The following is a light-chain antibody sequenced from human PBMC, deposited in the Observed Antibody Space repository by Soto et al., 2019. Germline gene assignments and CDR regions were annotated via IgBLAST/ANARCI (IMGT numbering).Light chain of an antibody. V-gene: IGKV1-12*01. CDR2: AAS. CDR3: QQSHSFPRT. Sequence: DIQMTQSPSFVSASVGDRVTITCRASQAVSTWLAWYQQKPGDAPKLLIYAASTSQSGVPSRFSGSGSGTDFTLTIRNLQPEDFATYYCQQSHSFPRTFGGGTKVDIK. CDR1: QAVSTW. J-gene: IGKJ4*01.